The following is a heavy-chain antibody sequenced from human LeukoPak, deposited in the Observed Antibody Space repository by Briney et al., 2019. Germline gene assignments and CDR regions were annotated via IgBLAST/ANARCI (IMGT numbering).Heavy chain of an antibody. CDR1: GFTFSRYC. Sequence: GESLRLSCAASGFTFSRYCMSWVRQTPGKGLEWVANIKQDESEKYYVDSVKGRFSISRDNAKNSLYLQMNSLRAEATAEYYCARVGFYAFDIWGQGTKVTVSS. CDR2: IKQDESEK. CDR3: ARVGFYAFDI. D-gene: IGHD3-3*01. J-gene: IGHJ3*02. V-gene: IGHV3-7*04.